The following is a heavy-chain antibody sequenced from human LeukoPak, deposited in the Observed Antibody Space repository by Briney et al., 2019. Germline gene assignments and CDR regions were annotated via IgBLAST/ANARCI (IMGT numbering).Heavy chain of an antibody. Sequence: SETLSLTCTVYGGSISSSSYYWGWIRQPPGKGLEWIGSIYYSGSTYYNPSLKSRVTISVDTSKNQFSLKLSSVTAADTAVYYCARDGRFLEWLLYPYYFDYWGQGTLVTVSS. J-gene: IGHJ4*02. D-gene: IGHD3-3*01. CDR1: GGSISSSSYY. CDR2: IYYSGST. CDR3: ARDGRFLEWLLYPYYFDY. V-gene: IGHV4-39*07.